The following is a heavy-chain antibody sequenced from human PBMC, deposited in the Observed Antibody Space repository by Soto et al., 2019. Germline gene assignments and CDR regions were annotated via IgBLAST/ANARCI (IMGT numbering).Heavy chain of an antibody. CDR3: ARGNDFWSGYYKERWFDP. D-gene: IGHD3-3*01. CDR2: MNPNSGNT. V-gene: IGHV1-8*01. Sequence: ASLKVSCKAPGYTFTSYDINWVRQATGKGLEWMGWMNPNSGNTGYAQKFQGRVTMTRNTSISTAYMELSSLRSEDTAVYYCARGNDFWSGYYKERWFDPWGQGTLVTVSP. CDR1: GYTFTSYD. J-gene: IGHJ5*02.